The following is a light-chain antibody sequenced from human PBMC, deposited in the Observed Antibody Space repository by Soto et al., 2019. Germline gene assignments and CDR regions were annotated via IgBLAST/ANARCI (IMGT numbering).Light chain of an antibody. CDR1: QGVSTW. V-gene: IGKV1D-12*01. J-gene: IGKJ4*01. CDR3: QQTTTFPHT. CDR2: TAS. Sequence: DIQMTQSPSSVSAAVGDRATITCRASQGVSTWLAWYQQKPGKAPNLLIYTASSLQSGVPSRFSGSGSGTDFTLNISSLQPEDFATYYCQQTTTFPHTFGGGTKVVI.